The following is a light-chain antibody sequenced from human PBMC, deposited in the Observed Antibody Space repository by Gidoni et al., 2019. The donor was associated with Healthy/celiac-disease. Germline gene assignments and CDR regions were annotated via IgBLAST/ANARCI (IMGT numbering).Light chain of an antibody. CDR2: AAS. Sequence: DIQLTQSPSFMSASVGDRVTITCRASQGISSYLAWYQQKPGKAPKLLIYAASTLQSGVPSRFSGSGSGTEFTLTISSLQPEDFATYSCQQLNSYPFTFGPXTKVDFK. CDR3: QQLNSYPFT. V-gene: IGKV1-9*01. J-gene: IGKJ3*01. CDR1: QGISSY.